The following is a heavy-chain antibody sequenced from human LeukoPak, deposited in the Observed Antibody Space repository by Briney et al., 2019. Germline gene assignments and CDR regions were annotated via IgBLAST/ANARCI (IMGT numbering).Heavy chain of an antibody. J-gene: IGHJ3*02. V-gene: IGHV4-59*01. CDR2: IYYSGST. D-gene: IGHD5-18*01. Sequence: SETLSLTCTVSGGSISSYYWSWIRQPPGKGLEWIGYIYYSGSTNYNPSLKSRVTISVDTSKNQFSLKLSSVTAADTAVYYCARVLRGYSYGFWAFDIWGQGTMVTVSS. CDR1: GGSISSYY. CDR3: ARVLRGYSYGFWAFDI.